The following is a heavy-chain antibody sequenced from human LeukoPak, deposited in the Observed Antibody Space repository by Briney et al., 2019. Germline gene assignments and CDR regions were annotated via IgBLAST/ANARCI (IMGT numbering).Heavy chain of an antibody. CDR3: ARGGYTYGNNWFDS. CDR1: GYTFTTYG. CDR2: ISADNGYT. Sequence: AASVKVSCTASGYTFTTYGIGWVRQAPGQGLEWMGWISADNGYTDYAQKLQGRVTMTTDTSTSTAYMELRSLRSDDTAVYYCARGGYTYGNNWFDSWGQGTLVTVSS. D-gene: IGHD5-18*01. V-gene: IGHV1-18*01. J-gene: IGHJ5*01.